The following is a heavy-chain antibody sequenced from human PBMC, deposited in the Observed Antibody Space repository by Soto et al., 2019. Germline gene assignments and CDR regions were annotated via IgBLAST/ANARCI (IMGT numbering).Heavy chain of an antibody. CDR3: ATLQLGREEIFDS. Sequence: EVQLLESGGGLVQPGGSLRLSCAASGFNFKTYSMNWVRQAPGKGLEWVSYISETSIAIYYRDSVKGRFTISRDNAKNTLYLQMNSLRDEDMAVYYCATLQLGREEIFDSWGQGTLVTVSS. CDR1: GFNFKTYS. V-gene: IGHV3-48*02. J-gene: IGHJ4*02. CDR2: ISETSIAI. D-gene: IGHD1-1*01.